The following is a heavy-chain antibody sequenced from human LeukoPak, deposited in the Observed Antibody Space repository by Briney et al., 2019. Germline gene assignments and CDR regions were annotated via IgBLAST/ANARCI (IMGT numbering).Heavy chain of an antibody. V-gene: IGHV4-34*01. Sequence: PSETLSLTCAVYGGSFSGYYWSWIRQPPGKALEWIGEINHSGSTNYNPSLKSRVTISVDTSKNQFSLKLSSVTAADTAVYYCARGPMNTVTTSLDFDYWGQGTLVTVSS. D-gene: IGHD4-17*01. CDR1: GGSFSGYY. CDR2: INHSGST. CDR3: ARGPMNTVTTSLDFDY. J-gene: IGHJ4*02.